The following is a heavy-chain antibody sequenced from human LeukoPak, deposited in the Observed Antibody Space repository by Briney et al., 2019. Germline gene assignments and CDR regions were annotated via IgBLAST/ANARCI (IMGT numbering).Heavy chain of an antibody. CDR1: GGTFSNYA. J-gene: IGHJ4*02. CDR2: IIPIFGTA. V-gene: IGHV1-69*13. CDR3: ARDASIYDSRAYYYLW. D-gene: IGHD3-22*01. Sequence: SVKVSCKASGGTFSNYAINWVRQAPGHGLEWMGGIIPIFGTANYAQKFQGRVTITADESTSTAYMELRSLRSEDTAVYYCARDASIYDSRAYYYLWWGQGTLVTVSS.